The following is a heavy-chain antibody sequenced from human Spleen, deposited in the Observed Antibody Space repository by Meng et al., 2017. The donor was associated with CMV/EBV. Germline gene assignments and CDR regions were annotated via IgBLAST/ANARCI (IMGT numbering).Heavy chain of an antibody. CDR3: ARGGGIVWFDP. Sequence: GESLKISCEASGFTFSDYYMIWIRQTPGKGLEWVSYITNSDHIIYYADSVKGRFAISRDNAKNSLYLQMNSLRAEDTAVYYCARGGGIVWFDPWGQGTLVTVSS. D-gene: IGHD3-16*02. CDR2: ITNSDHII. CDR1: GFTFSDYY. J-gene: IGHJ5*02. V-gene: IGHV3-11*04.